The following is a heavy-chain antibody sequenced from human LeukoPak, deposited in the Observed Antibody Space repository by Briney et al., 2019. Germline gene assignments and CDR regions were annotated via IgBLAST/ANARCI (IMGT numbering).Heavy chain of an antibody. CDR2: FRSKTDGGTI. V-gene: IGHV3-15*05. J-gene: IGHJ4*02. CDR1: GFTFSSYA. D-gene: IGHD1-26*01. CDR3: TTVIMGAPKDDY. Sequence: PGESLRLSCAASGFTFSSYAMSWVRQAPGKGLEWVGRFRSKTDGGTIDYAAPVKGRFTISRDDSRNTLYLQMNSLKTEDTAVYYCTTVIMGAPKDDYWGQGTLVTVSS.